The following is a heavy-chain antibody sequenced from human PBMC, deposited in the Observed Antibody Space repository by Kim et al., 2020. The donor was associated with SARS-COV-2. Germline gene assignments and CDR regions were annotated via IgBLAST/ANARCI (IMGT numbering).Heavy chain of an antibody. CDR2: IYTGAVST. CDR3: AKDSCGGYYYYYGMDV. D-gene: IGHD3-10*01. V-gene: IGHV3-23*03. Sequence: GGSLRLSCTASGFTFSSYGMNWVRQAPGKGLESVSVIYTGAVSTYYADSVKGRFTISRDDSKNTLYLQMNSLRAEDTAVYYCAKDSCGGYYYYYGMDVWG. J-gene: IGHJ6*01. CDR1: GFTFSSYG.